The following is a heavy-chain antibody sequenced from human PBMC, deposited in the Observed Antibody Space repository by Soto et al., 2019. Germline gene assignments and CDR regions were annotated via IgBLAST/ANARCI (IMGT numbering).Heavy chain of an antibody. V-gene: IGHV1-69*13. Sequence: SXKVSCKASGGTXNSYTIDWVRQAPGQGLEWMGGIIPIFCTTNYAKKFQGRVTITADESTSTAYMELSSLRSEDTAVYYCARYASSGNNSVWYTFDPWGQGTLATVSS. CDR3: ARYASSGNNSVWYTFDP. D-gene: IGHD6-19*01. J-gene: IGHJ5*02. CDR1: GGTXNSYT. CDR2: IIPIFCTT.